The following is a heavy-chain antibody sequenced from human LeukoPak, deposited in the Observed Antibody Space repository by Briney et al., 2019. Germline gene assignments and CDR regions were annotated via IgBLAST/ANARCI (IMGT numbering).Heavy chain of an antibody. CDR2: INPNGGGT. V-gene: IGHV1-2*02. D-gene: IGHD6-13*01. CDR3: ARDQRQQLILGWLDP. J-gene: IGHJ5*02. CDR1: GYTFIGFY. Sequence: ASVKVSCKTSGYTFIGFYILWVRQAPGQGLEWMGWINPNGGGTHYAQKFLGRVTMTSDTSVTTAYMELSSLTSDDTAVYYCARDQRQQLILGWLDPWGQGTLVTVSS.